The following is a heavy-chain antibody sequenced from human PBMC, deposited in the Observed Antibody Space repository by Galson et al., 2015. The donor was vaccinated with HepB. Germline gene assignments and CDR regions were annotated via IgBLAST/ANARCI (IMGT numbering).Heavy chain of an antibody. D-gene: IGHD5-18*01. V-gene: IGHV4-39*01. CDR1: GGSISSSSYY. CDR2: IYYSGST. CDR3: ASRDTAMDPGLFDY. Sequence: ETLSLTCTVSGGSISSSSYYWGWIRQPPGKGLEWIGSIYYSGSTYYDPSLKSRVTISVDTSKNQFSLKLSSVTAADTAVYYCASRDTAMDPGLFDYWGQGTLVTVSS. J-gene: IGHJ4*02.